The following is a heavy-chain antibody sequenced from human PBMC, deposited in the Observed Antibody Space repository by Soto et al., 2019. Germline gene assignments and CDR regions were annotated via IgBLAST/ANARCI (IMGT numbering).Heavy chain of an antibody. V-gene: IGHV3-21*06. Sequence: GGSLRLSCAASGFIFTRYSMNWVRQAPGKGLEWVSSISSTTNYIYYGDSMKGRFTISRDNAKNSLYLEMNSLRAEDTAVYYCARESEDLTSNFDYWGQGTLVTVTS. CDR3: ARESEDLTSNFDY. CDR1: GFIFTRYS. CDR2: ISSTTNYI. J-gene: IGHJ4*02.